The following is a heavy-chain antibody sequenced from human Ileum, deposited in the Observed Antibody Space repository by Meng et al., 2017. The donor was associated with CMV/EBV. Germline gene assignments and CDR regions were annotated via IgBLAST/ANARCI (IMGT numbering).Heavy chain of an antibody. CDR3: ARERPHYYGSGSIDS. CDR1: GGPIASCRHY. Sequence: GGPIASCRHYSSWLRPSPGNRLDWIGYIYYPGDTYYNPSLTSRFHISVDTSKIQFSLNVDSVTAADTAIYYCARERPHYYGSGSIDSWGQGTLVTVSS. J-gene: IGHJ4*02. D-gene: IGHD3-10*01. V-gene: IGHV4-30-4*01. CDR2: IYYPGDT.